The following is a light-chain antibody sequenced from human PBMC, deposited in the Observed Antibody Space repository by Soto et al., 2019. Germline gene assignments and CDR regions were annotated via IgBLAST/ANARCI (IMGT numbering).Light chain of an antibody. V-gene: IGKV1-8*01. CDR2: AAS. J-gene: IGKJ1*01. CDR3: QQYYSYPRT. CDR1: QGISSY. Sequence: AIRMTQSPSSFSASTGARATITCRASQGISSYLAWYQQKPGKAPKLLIYAASTLQSGVPSRFSGSGSGTDFTLTISCLQSEDFATYYCQQYYSYPRTFGQGTKV.